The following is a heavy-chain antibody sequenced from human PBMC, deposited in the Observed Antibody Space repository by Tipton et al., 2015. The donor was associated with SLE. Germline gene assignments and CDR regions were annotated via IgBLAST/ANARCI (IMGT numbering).Heavy chain of an antibody. Sequence: RSLRLSCAASGFTFDDYAMHWVRQAPGKGLEWVSGIGWNSGSIDYADSVKGRFTISRDDAKNSLYLQMNSLRDEDTALYFCAKGRGSFIYYYGMDVWGQGTTVTVSS. CDR3: AKGRGSFIYYYGMDV. V-gene: IGHV3-9*01. J-gene: IGHJ6*02. CDR2: IGWNSGSI. CDR1: GFTFDDYA. D-gene: IGHD3-10*01.